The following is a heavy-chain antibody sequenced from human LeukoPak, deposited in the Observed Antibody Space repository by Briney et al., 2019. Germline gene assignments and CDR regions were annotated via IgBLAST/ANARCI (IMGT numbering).Heavy chain of an antibody. V-gene: IGHV1-3*01. CDR1: GYTFTKYV. CDR2: INAGNGDT. CDR3: ARDDCGDTCYPGGY. D-gene: IGHD2-21*01. J-gene: IGHJ4*02. Sequence: AASVKVSCKASGYTFTKYVVHWVRQAPGQRPEWMGWINAGNGDTKYSQNFQDRVTITRDTSANTAYMGLSSLTSEDTALYYCARDDCGDTCYPGGYWGQGTLVTVSS.